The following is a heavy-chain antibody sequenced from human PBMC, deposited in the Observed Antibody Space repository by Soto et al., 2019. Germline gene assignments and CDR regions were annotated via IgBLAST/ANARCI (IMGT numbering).Heavy chain of an antibody. Sequence: SETLSLTCTVSGGSISDYYWNWIRQPPGKGLEWIGFIHYTGNTNYNPSLKSRVAISVDTSKNQFSVKLTSVTAADTAVYYCARGTPYHRNDDWFDTWGQGTLVTVSS. V-gene: IGHV4-59*01. CDR2: IHYTGNT. CDR1: GGSISDYY. CDR3: ARGTPYHRNDDWFDT. J-gene: IGHJ5*02.